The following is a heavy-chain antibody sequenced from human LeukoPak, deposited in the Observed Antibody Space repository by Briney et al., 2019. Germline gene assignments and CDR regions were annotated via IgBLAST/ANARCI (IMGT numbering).Heavy chain of an antibody. V-gene: IGHV4-59*12. CDR2: IYYSGST. CDR3: ARLSSRWYFSPDY. J-gene: IGHJ4*02. CDR1: GGSISSYY. Sequence: PSETLSLTCTVSGGSISSYYWSWIRQPPGKGLEWIGYIYYSGSTNYNPSLKSRVTISVDTSKNQFSLKLSSVTAADTAVYYCARLSSRWYFSPDYWGQGTLVTVSS. D-gene: IGHD6-19*01.